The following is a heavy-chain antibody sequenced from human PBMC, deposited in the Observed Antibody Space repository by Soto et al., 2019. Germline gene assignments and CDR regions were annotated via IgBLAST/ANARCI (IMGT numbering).Heavy chain of an antibody. D-gene: IGHD2-8*02. Sequence: KTSETLSPTCSVSGASIACSSYWSWIRQPAGKGLEWIGRFSLSGTTNYSPSLRSRVTMSADVSKNQFSLRLTSVTAADTALYYCARGMTPPGAPAWYYFDSWGQGTLVTVSS. CDR1: GASIACSSY. V-gene: IGHV4-4*07. CDR2: FSLSGTT. CDR3: ARGMTPPGAPAWYYFDS. J-gene: IGHJ4*02.